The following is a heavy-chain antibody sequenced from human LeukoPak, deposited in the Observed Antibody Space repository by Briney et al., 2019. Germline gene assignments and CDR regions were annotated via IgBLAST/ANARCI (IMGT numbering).Heavy chain of an antibody. D-gene: IGHD5-18*01. J-gene: IGHJ3*02. CDR2: ISGSGGST. V-gene: IGHV3-23*01. CDR3: AKAFTAMAFYDAFDI. CDR1: GFTFSTYT. Sequence: TGGSLRLSCAASGFTFSTYTMNWARQAPGKGLEWVSAISGSGGSTYYADSVKGRFTISRDNSKNTLYLQMNSLRAEDTAVYYCAKAFTAMAFYDAFDIWGQGTMVTVSS.